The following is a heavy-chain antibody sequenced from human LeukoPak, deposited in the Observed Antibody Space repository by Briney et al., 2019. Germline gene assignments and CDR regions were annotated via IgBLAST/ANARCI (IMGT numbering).Heavy chain of an antibody. CDR2: IRSKAYGGTT. V-gene: IGHV3-49*03. CDR3: TRDSSGYYYYFDY. Sequence: GGSLRLSCTAFGFTFGDYAMSWFRQAPGKGLEWVGFIRSKAYGGTTEYAASVKGRFTISRDDSKSIAYLQMNSLKTEDTAVYYCTRDSSGYYYYFDYWGQGTLVTVSS. J-gene: IGHJ4*02. D-gene: IGHD3-22*01. CDR1: GFTFGDYA.